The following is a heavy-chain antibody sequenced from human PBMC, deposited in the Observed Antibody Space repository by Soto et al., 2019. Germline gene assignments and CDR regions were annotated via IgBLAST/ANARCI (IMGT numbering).Heavy chain of an antibody. J-gene: IGHJ6*02. CDR2: ISYDGSNK. CDR1: GFTFSSYG. Sequence: GGSLRLSCAASGFTFSSYGMHWVRQAPGKGLEWVAFISYDGSNKYYADSVKGRFTISRDNSKNTLNLQMNSLRGEDTAVFYCARGQGYSYYYCMGVWGQGTTVTVSS. V-gene: IGHV3-30*03. CDR3: ARGQGYSYYYCMGV.